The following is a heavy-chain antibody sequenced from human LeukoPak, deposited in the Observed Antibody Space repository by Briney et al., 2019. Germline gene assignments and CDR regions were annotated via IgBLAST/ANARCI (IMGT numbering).Heavy chain of an antibody. D-gene: IGHD2-15*01. J-gene: IGHJ5*02. CDR1: GYTFTGYY. CDR3: ARDLYCSGGSCYNWFDT. V-gene: IGHV1-2*02. CDR2: INPNSGGT. Sequence: GASVKVSCKASGYTFTGYYMHWVRQAPGQGLEWMGWINPNSGGTNYAQKFQGRVTMTRDTSISTAYMELSRLRSDDTAVYYCARDLYCSGGSCYNWFDTWGQGTLVTVSS.